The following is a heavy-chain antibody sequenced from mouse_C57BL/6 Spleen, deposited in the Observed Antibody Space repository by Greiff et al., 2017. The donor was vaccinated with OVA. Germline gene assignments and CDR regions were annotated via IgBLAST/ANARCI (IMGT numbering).Heavy chain of an antibody. D-gene: IGHD1-1*01. CDR3: ARRYYGSSWYFDD. CDR1: GFTFSDYG. CDR2: ISSGSSTI. V-gene: IGHV5-17*01. Sequence: EVQVVESGGGLVKPGGSLKLSCAASGFTFSDYGMHWVRQAPEKGLEWVAYISSGSSTIYYADTVKGRFTISRDNAKNTLFLQMTSLRSEDTAMYYCARRYYGSSWYFDDWGTGTTVTVSS. J-gene: IGHJ1*03.